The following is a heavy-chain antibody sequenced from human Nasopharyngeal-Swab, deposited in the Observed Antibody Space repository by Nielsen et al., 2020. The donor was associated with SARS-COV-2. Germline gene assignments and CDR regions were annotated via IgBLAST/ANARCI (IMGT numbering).Heavy chain of an antibody. Sequence: GGSLRLSCAASGFTFGSYGMHWVRQAPGKGLEWVAVIWYDGSNKYYADSVKGRFTISRDNSKNTLYLQMNSLRAEDTAVYYCARDNDYGDYALYYYYYGMDVWGQGTTVTVSS. D-gene: IGHD4-17*01. V-gene: IGHV3-33*01. CDR1: GFTFGSYG. CDR2: IWYDGSNK. J-gene: IGHJ6*02. CDR3: ARDNDYGDYALYYYYYGMDV.